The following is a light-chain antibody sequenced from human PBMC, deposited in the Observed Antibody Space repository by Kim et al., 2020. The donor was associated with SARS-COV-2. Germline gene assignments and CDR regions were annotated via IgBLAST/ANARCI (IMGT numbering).Light chain of an antibody. V-gene: IGLV2-14*03. CDR3: SSYTSSAVV. CDR1: SSAVGGYNY. CDR2: DVS. Sequence: PGPSITISCTGTSSAVGGYNYVSWYQQHPGKAPKLMIYDVSNRPSGVSNRFSGSKSGNTASLTISGLQAEDEADYYCSSYTSSAVVFGGGTQLTVL. J-gene: IGLJ2*01.